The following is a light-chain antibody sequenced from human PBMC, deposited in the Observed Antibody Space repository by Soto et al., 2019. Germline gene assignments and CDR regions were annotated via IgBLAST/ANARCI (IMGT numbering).Light chain of an antibody. CDR1: SIDVVGYNY. CDR3: SSYAGSSTV. Sequence: SALTQPPSASGSPGQSVAVPCTGTSIDVVGYNYVCWYQQHPDKAPKLMIYAVNKRPSGVPARLSGSKSGNTASLTVSGLPAEDEADYYCSSYAGSSTVFGTGTKVTAL. J-gene: IGLJ1*01. CDR2: AVN. V-gene: IGLV2-8*01.